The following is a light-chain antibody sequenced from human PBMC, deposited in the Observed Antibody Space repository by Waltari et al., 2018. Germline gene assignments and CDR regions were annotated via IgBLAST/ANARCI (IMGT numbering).Light chain of an antibody. CDR1: QSVSSN. CDR2: DAS. CDR3: QQYDNWTPLII. J-gene: IGKJ5*01. Sequence: EIVMTQSPATLSMSPGERAILSCRASQSVSSNLAWYQQKPGQAPRLLIYDASTRATGLPARFSGSGSGTEFTLTISSLQSEDFAVYYCQQYDNWTPLIIFGQGTRLEIK. V-gene: IGKV3-15*01.